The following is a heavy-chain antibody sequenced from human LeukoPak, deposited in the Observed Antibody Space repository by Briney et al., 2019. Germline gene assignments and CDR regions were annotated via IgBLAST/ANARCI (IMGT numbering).Heavy chain of an antibody. CDR2: INPNSGGT. D-gene: IGHD3-9*01. Sequence: ASVKVSCKASGYTFTDYYMHWVRQAPGQGLEWMGWINPNSGGTNYAQKFQGRVTMTRDTSISTAYMELSSLRSDDTTVYYCARRRVYDILTSYAFDIWGQGTMVTVSS. CDR3: ARRRVYDILTSYAFDI. CDR1: GYTFTDYY. V-gene: IGHV1-2*02. J-gene: IGHJ3*02.